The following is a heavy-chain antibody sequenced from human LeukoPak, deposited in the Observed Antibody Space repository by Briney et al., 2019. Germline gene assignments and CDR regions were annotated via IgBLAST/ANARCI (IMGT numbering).Heavy chain of an antibody. CDR2: ISSSSSYI. J-gene: IGHJ4*02. Sequence: GSLRLSCAASGFTFSSYSMNWVRQAPGKGLEWVSSISSSSSYIYYADSVKGRFTISRDNAKNSLYLQMNSLRAEDTAVYYCAKDRRLYGSGSYSPDYWGQGTLVTVSS. CDR3: AKDRRLYGSGSYSPDY. D-gene: IGHD3-10*01. V-gene: IGHV3-21*01. CDR1: GFTFSSYS.